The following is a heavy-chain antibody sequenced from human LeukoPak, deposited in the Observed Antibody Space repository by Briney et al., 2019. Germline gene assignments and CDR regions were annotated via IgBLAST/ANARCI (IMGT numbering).Heavy chain of an antibody. Sequence: SETLSLTCAVSGYSISSGHYWGWIRQPPGKGLEWIGSIYHSGSTYYNPSLKSRVTISVDTSKNQFSLKLSSVTAADTAVYYCARQESDFDYWGQGTLVTVSS. D-gene: IGHD3-10*01. CDR2: IYHSGST. J-gene: IGHJ4*02. CDR3: ARQESDFDY. V-gene: IGHV4-38-2*01. CDR1: GYSISSGHY.